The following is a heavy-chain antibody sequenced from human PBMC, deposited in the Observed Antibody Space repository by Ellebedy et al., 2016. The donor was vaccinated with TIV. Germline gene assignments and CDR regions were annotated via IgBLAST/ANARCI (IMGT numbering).Heavy chain of an antibody. CDR1: GFTFSNYA. V-gene: IGHV3-30*18. CDR3: AKDLHGYDYYYFYYMDD. D-gene: IGHD5-12*01. CDR2: ISYDGSNE. J-gene: IGHJ6*03. Sequence: GESLKISXAASGFTFSNYAIHWVRQAPGKGLEWVAVISYDGSNEYYADSVKGRFTISRDNSKNTLYLQMNSLRAEDTAVYYCAKDLHGYDYYYFYYMDDWGKGTTVTVSS.